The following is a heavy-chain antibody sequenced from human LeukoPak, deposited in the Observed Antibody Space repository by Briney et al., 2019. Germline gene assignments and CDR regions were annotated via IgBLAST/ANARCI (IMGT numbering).Heavy chain of an antibody. D-gene: IGHD1-26*01. V-gene: IGHV3-23*01. CDR3: IQIRTREHQYGMDV. CDR2: ISGSDSSA. Sequence: GGSLRLSCAASGFTFTSSAMSWVRQVPGKGLEWVSTISGSDSSASYADSVKGRFTISREDAKNSLYLQMNSLTDGDTAVYYCIQIRTREHQYGMDVWGQGTTVTVSS. CDR1: GFTFTSSA. J-gene: IGHJ6*02.